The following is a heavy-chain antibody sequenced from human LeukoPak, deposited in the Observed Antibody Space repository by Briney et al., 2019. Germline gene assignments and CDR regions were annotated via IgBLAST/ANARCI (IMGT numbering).Heavy chain of an antibody. CDR3: ARDGFNGSGSYYLPDY. V-gene: IGHV4-39*02. CDR1: GGSISSSDYY. J-gene: IGHJ4*02. CDR2: IYYSGST. D-gene: IGHD3-10*01. Sequence: PSETLSLTCTVSGGSISSSDYYWGWIRQPPGKGLEWIGIIYYSGSTYYNPSLKSRVTISVDTSQNHFSLKLSSVTAADTAVYYCARDGFNGSGSYYLPDYWGQGTLVTVSS.